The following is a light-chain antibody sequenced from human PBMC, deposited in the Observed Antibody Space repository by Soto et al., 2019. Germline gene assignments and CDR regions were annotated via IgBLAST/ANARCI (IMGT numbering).Light chain of an antibody. CDR2: GAS. J-gene: IGKJ2*01. V-gene: IGKV3-20*01. CDR1: QSVSSTY. Sequence: EIVLTQSPGTLSLSPGERATLSCRASQSVSSTYLAWYQQKPGQAPRLLIYGASSRATGIPDRFSGSGSGTVFTLTISRLEPEDFAVYFCQQYGGSPYTFGQGTKLEIK. CDR3: QQYGGSPYT.